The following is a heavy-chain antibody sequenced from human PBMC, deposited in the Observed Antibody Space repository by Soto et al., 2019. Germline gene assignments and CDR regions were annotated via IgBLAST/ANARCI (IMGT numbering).Heavy chain of an antibody. D-gene: IGHD1-26*01. J-gene: IGHJ5*02. CDR3: AKAGRVGATPTWWFDP. Sequence: GGSLRLSCAASGFTFSSYGMHWVRQAPGKGLEWVAVISYDGSNKYYADSVKGRFTISRDNSKNTLYLQMNSLRAEDTAVYYCAKAGRVGATPTWWFDPWGQGTLVTVSS. CDR2: ISYDGSNK. V-gene: IGHV3-30*18. CDR1: GFTFSSYG.